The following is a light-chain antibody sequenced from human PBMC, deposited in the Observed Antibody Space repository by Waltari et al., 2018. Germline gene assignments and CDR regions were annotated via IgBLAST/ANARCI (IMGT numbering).Light chain of an antibody. Sequence: DIQLTQSPSSLSASVGVRVTITCRASQSISSYLNWYQQKPGKAPKLLIYAASSLQSGVPSRFSGSGSGTDFTLTISSLQPEDFATYYCQQSYSTPETFGPGTKVDIK. J-gene: IGKJ3*01. CDR3: QQSYSTPET. V-gene: IGKV1-39*01. CDR2: AAS. CDR1: QSISSY.